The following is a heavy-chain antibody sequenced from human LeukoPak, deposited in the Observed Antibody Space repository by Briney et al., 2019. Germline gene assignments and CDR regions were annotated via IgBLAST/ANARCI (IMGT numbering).Heavy chain of an antibody. CDR2: ISYDGGDK. Sequence: GRSLRLSCVASGFTFSSYGMHWVRQAPGKGPEWVALISYDGGDKYYVDSVKGRFTISRDNSKNTLYLQMNSLRAEDTAVYYCAKVRYSSGWPEFDYWGQGTLVIVSS. V-gene: IGHV3-30*18. J-gene: IGHJ4*02. D-gene: IGHD6-19*01. CDR1: GFTFSSYG. CDR3: AKVRYSSGWPEFDY.